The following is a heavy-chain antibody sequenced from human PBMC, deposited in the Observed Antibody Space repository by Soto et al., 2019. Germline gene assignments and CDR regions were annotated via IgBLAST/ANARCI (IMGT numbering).Heavy chain of an antibody. J-gene: IGHJ4*02. V-gene: IGHV4-34*01. CDR2: INHSGST. CDR1: GGSFSGYY. D-gene: IGHD6-6*01. CDR3: ASGYSSSSFHDY. Sequence: QVQLQQWGAGLLKPSETLSLTCAVYGGSFSGYYWSWIRQPPGKGLEWIGEINHSGSTNYNPSLKSRVTISVDTSKNQFPLKLSSVTAADTAVYYCASGYSSSSFHDYWGQGTLVTVSS.